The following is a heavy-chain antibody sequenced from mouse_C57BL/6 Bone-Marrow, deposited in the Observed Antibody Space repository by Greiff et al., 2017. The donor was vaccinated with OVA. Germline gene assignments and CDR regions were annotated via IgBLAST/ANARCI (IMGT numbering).Heavy chain of an antibody. Sequence: EVQGVESGGGLVQPGGSLSLSCAASGFTFTDYYMSWVRQPPGKALEWLGFIRNKANGYTTEYSASVKGRFTISRDNSQSILYLQMNALRAEDSATYYCARSDYYGSSYLGYFDVWGTGTTVTVSS. D-gene: IGHD1-1*01. J-gene: IGHJ1*03. CDR1: GFTFTDYY. CDR3: ARSDYYGSSYLGYFDV. CDR2: IRNKANGYTT. V-gene: IGHV7-3*01.